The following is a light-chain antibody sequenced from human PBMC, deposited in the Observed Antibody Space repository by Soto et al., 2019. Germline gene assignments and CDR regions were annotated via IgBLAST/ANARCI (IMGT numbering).Light chain of an antibody. CDR3: MQALQTPDT. J-gene: IGKJ2*01. Sequence: DIVMTQSPLPLPVTPGEPASISCRSSQSLLHSNGYNYLDWYLQKPGQSPQLLIYLGSNRASGVPDRFSGSGSGTDFTLKISRVEDEDVGVYYCMQALQTPDTFGQGTKLEIK. CDR2: LGS. CDR1: QSLLHSNGYNY. V-gene: IGKV2-28*01.